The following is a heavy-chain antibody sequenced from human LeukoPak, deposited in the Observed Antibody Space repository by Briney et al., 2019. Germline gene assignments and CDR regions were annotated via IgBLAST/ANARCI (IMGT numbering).Heavy chain of an antibody. CDR2: IYYSGST. CDR3: ARLDGLAWFDP. V-gene: IGHV4-59*01. CDR1: GGSISSYY. D-gene: IGHD5-24*01. Sequence: SETLSLTCTVSGGSISSYYWSWIRQPPGKGLEWIGYIYYSGSTNYNPSLKSRVTISVDTSKNQFSLKLSSVTAADTAVYYWARLDGLAWFDPWGQGTLVTVSS. J-gene: IGHJ5*02.